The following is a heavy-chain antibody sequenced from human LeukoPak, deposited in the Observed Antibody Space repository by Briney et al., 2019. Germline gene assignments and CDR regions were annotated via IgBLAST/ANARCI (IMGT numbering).Heavy chain of an antibody. V-gene: IGHV4-30-4*01. D-gene: IGHD2-15*01. CDR1: GGSISSGDYY. CDR3: ARDHVGGGYYYGMDV. J-gene: IGHJ6*02. Sequence: PSQTLSLTCTVSGGSISSGDYYWSWIRQPPGKGLEWIGYIYYSGSTYYNPSLKSRVTISVDTSKNQFSLKLSSVTAADTAVYYCARDHVGGGYYYGMDVWGQGTTVTVSS. CDR2: IYYSGST.